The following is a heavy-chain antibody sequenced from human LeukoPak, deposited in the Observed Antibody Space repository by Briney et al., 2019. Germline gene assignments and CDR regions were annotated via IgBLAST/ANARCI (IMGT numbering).Heavy chain of an antibody. CDR3: ARASPQIIVGASSGALDI. D-gene: IGHD1-26*01. CDR1: GGTFSSYA. CDR2: IIPIFGTA. Sequence: SVKVSCKASGGTFSSYAISWVRQAPGQGLEWMGGIIPIFGTANYAQKFQGRVTITTDESTSTAYMELSSLRSEDTAVYYCARASPQIIVGASSGALDIWGQGTMATVSS. V-gene: IGHV1-69*05. J-gene: IGHJ3*02.